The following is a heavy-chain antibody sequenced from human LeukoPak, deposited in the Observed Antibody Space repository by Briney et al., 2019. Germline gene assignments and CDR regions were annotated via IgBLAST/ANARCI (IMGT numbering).Heavy chain of an antibody. CDR2: IKEDGSET. V-gene: IGHV3-7*01. D-gene: IGHD5-24*01. CDR1: GFTVSSND. Sequence: GGSLRLSCAASGFTVSSNDMSWVRQAPGKGLECLANIKEDGSETYYADSVKGRFTISRDNPKNLLFLQINSLRVEDTAVYYCARETPRRGETRDGYRWGQGTLVTVSS. CDR3: ARETPRRGETRDGYR. J-gene: IGHJ4*02.